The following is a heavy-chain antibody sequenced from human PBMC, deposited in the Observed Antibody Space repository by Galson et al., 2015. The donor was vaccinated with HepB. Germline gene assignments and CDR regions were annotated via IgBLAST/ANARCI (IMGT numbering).Heavy chain of an antibody. V-gene: IGHV1-69*13. CDR3: ARSGQGVVVAAKRYYYGMDV. CDR2: IIPIFGTA. J-gene: IGHJ6*02. CDR1: GGTSSRYA. D-gene: IGHD2-15*01. Sequence: SVKVSCKASGGTSSRYAISWVRQAPGQGLEWMGGIIPIFGTANYAQKFQGRVTITADESTSTAYMELSSLRSEDTAVYYCARSGQGVVVAAKRYYYGMDVWGQGTTVTVSS.